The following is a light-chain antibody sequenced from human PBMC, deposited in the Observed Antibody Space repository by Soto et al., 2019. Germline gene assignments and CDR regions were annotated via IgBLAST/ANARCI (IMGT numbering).Light chain of an antibody. CDR3: QQDNNWPRT. J-gene: IGKJ1*01. CDR2: GAS. V-gene: IGKV3D-15*01. Sequence: EIVMTQSPATLSVSPGERATLSCRASQSVSSNLAWYQQKPGQAPRRLIYGASTRATGIPARFSGSGSGTEFSLTISSLQSEDFAVYHCQQDNNWPRTFGQGTKVEIK. CDR1: QSVSSN.